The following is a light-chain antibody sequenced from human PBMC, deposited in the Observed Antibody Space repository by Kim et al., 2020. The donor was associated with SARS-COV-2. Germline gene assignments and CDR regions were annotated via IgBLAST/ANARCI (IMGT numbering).Light chain of an antibody. CDR2: AAS. CDR1: QSVNSSY. J-gene: IGKJ2*01. CDR3: QQYGRSPGT. Sequence: EIVLTQSPATLSLSPGERATLSCRASQSVNSSYVAWYQQKPGQAPRLLIYAASSRATGIPDRFRGSGSGTDFTLTISRLEPEDFAVYYCQQYGRSPGTFGQGTKLEI. V-gene: IGKV3-20*01.